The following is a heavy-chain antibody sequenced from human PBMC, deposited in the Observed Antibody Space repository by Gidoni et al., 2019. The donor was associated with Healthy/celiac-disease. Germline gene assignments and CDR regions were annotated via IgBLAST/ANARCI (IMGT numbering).Heavy chain of an antibody. J-gene: IGHJ4*02. CDR1: GFTFSSYS. D-gene: IGHD3-10*01. Sequence: EVQLVESGGGLVKPGGSLRLSCAASGFTFSSYSMNWVRQAPGKGLEWVSSISSSSSYIYYADSVKGRFTISRDNAKNSLYLQMNSLRAEDTAVYYCARDRLLWFRESMGLDYWGQGTLVTVSS. V-gene: IGHV3-21*01. CDR3: ARDRLLWFRESMGLDY. CDR2: ISSSSSYI.